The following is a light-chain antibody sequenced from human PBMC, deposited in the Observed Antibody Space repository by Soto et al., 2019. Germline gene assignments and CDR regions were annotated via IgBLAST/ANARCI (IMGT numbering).Light chain of an antibody. CDR1: SSNIGSNT. V-gene: IGLV1-44*01. J-gene: IGLJ2*01. CDR2: SNN. CDR3: AAWDDSLNAL. Sequence: QYVLTQPPSASGTPGQRVTISCSGSSSNIGSNTVNWYQQLPGTAPKLLIYSNNQRPSGVPDRFSGSKSGTSASLAISGLQSEDEADYYCAAWDDSLNALFGGGTKVTVL.